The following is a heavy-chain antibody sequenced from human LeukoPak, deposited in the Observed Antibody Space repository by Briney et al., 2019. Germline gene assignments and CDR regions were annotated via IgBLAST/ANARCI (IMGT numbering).Heavy chain of an antibody. CDR1: GYTFTSYG. CDR3: ARGDNYYGSGSYNPWFDP. V-gene: IGHV1-18*01. D-gene: IGHD3-10*01. J-gene: IGHJ5*02. CDR2: ISAYNGNT. Sequence: ASVKVSCKASGYTFTSYGISWVRQAPGQGLEWMGWISAYNGNTNYAQKLQGRVTMTTDTSTSTAYMELRSLRSDDTAVYYCARGDNYYGSGSYNPWFDPXXQGTLVTVSS.